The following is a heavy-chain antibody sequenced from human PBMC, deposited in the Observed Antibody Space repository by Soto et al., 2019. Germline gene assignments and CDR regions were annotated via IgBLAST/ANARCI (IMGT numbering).Heavy chain of an antibody. Sequence: QLQLQESGPGLVKPSETLSLTCTVSGGSISSSGFYWGWIRQPPGKGLEWIGSIYFSGSTYYNPSLKSRVTISVDTSKNQFSLKLSSVTAADTAVYYCARQKGTYNWFDPWGQGTLVTVSS. CDR2: IYFSGST. J-gene: IGHJ5*02. CDR1: GGSISSSGFY. V-gene: IGHV4-39*01. CDR3: ARQKGTYNWFDP.